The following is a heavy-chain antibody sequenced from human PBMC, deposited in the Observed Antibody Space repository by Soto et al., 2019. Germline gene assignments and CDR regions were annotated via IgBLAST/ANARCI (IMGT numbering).Heavy chain of an antibody. V-gene: IGHV4-39*01. CDR2: INHRGST. CDR3: ASPRDDDSTGLDYFEH. D-gene: IGHD3-22*01. J-gene: IGHJ1*01. CDR1: GDPISSRSHY. Sequence: PSETLSLTCTVSGDPISSRSHYWDWIRQPPGKGLEWIGSINHRGSTYNNPSLKSRVTISVDTSRNQFSLKLASVTAADTAVYYCASPRDDDSTGLDYFEHWGQGTLVTVSS.